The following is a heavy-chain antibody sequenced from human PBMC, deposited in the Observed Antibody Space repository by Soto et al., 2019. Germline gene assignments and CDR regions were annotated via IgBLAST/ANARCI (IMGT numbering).Heavy chain of an antibody. D-gene: IGHD2-15*01. V-gene: IGHV4-4*02. CDR2: MHHSGRT. CDR1: GGSVSSTYW. J-gene: IGHJ4*02. Sequence: SETLSLTCAVSGGSVSSTYWWSWVRQNPGKDLEWIGHMHHSGRTHYNPSLKSRVAKSVDTSKNQFSLYLNSVTAADTAVYYCARWVEVSLDYFDSWGQGTPVTVSS. CDR3: ARWVEVSLDYFDS.